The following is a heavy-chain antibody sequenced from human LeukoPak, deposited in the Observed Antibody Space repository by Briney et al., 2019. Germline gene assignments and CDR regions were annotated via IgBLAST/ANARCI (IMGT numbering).Heavy chain of an antibody. J-gene: IGHJ4*02. CDR1: GFSFSTYE. CDR3: ARRAGAYSHPYDY. CDR2: ISASGQTI. V-gene: IGHV3-48*01. Sequence: GGSLRLSCAASGFSFSTYEFHWVRHAPGKGLEWVSYISASGQTIYYADSVRGRFTISRDNSKNTLYLQMNSLRAEDTAVYYCARRAGAYSHPYDYWGQGTLVTVSS. D-gene: IGHD4/OR15-4a*01.